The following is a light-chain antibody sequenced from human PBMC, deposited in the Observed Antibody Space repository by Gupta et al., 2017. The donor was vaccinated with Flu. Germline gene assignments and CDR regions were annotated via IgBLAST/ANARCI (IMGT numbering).Light chain of an antibody. CDR3: QQDNSFPCT. V-gene: IGKV1-9*01. CDR1: HDISSY. J-gene: IGKJ2*02. Sequence: PSFVSASIGDKVSISVLSSHDISSYLGWYQQKPGQAPNLLIYAASKVESGVPSRFSGSGSGTEFTLTISSLQPEDFAIYYCQQDNSFPCTFGQGTKLEIK. CDR2: AAS.